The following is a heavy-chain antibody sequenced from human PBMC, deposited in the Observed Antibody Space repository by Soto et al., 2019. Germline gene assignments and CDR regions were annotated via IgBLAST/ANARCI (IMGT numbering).Heavy chain of an antibody. Sequence: ASVKVSCKASGGTFSSYAISWVRQAPGQGLEWMGGIIPIFGTANYAQKFQGRVTITADESTSTAYMELSSLRSEDTAVYYCARGTVTTYYFDYWGQGTLVTVSS. CDR3: ARGTVTTYYFDY. CDR2: IIPIFGTA. CDR1: GGTFSSYA. V-gene: IGHV1-69*13. J-gene: IGHJ4*02. D-gene: IGHD4-17*01.